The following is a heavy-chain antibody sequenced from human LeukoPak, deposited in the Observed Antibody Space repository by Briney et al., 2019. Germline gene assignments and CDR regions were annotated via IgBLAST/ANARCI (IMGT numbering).Heavy chain of an antibody. Sequence: GGSLRLPCAASGFIFSSYAMSWVRQALGKGLQWISTISGSGGSTYYADSMKGRFTISRDNSKNTLYLQMNSLRAEDTAVYYCAKDLYATPRGCAYWGQGTLVTVSS. CDR3: AKDLYATPRGCAY. V-gene: IGHV3-23*01. D-gene: IGHD2/OR15-2a*01. CDR2: ISGSGGST. CDR1: GFIFSSYA. J-gene: IGHJ4*02.